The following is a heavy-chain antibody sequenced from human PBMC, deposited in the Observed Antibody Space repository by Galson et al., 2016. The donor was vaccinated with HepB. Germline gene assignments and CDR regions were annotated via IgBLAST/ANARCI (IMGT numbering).Heavy chain of an antibody. CDR3: ATSLSLRGVTFIDS. D-gene: IGHD3-10*01. J-gene: IGHJ4*02. V-gene: IGHV4-39*07. CDR1: GGSMTSGSYS. Sequence: SETLSLTCNVSGGSMTSGSYSWGWIRQPPGKGLEWIANIYSSGSTNRSPSLMSRVTISLETSTMQFSLRLTSVTAADTAVYYCATSLSLRGVTFIDSWGQGTLVTVSS. CDR2: IYSSGST.